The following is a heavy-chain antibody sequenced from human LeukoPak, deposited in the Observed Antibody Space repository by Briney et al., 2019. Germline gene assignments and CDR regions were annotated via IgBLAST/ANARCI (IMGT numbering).Heavy chain of an antibody. V-gene: IGHV4-34*01. Sequence: PSETLSLTCAVYGGSFSGYYWSWIRQPPGKGLEWIGEINHSGSTNYNPSLKSRVTISVDTSKNQFSLKLSSVTAADTAVYYCAAAIVGATTGVRWFDPWGQGTLVTVSS. CDR2: INHSGST. CDR3: AAAIVGATTGVRWFDP. J-gene: IGHJ5*02. D-gene: IGHD1-26*01. CDR1: GGSFSGYY.